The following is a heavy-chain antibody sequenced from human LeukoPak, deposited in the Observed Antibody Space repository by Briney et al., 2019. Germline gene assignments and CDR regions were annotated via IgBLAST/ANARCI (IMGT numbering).Heavy chain of an antibody. CDR3: ARAYSGYDYYYYYYMDV. Sequence: KPSETLSLTCTVSGGSISSHYWSWIRQPPGKGLEWIGYVYYSGSTNYNPSLKSRVTISVDTSKNQFSLKLSSVTAADTAVYYCARAYSGYDYYYYYYMDVWGKGTTVTVSS. CDR2: VYYSGST. V-gene: IGHV4-59*11. J-gene: IGHJ6*03. D-gene: IGHD5-12*01. CDR1: GGSISSHY.